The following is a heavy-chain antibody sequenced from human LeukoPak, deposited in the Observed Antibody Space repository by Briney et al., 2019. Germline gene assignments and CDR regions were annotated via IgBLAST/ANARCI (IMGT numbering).Heavy chain of an antibody. CDR3: ARWAYHFDY. Sequence: SETLSLTCAVYGGSFSGYYWSWIRQPPGKGLEWIGEMKHSGSTNYNPSLKSRVTISVDTSKNQLSLKLSSVTAADTAVYYCARWAYHFDYWGQGTLVTVSS. CDR1: GGSFSGYY. D-gene: IGHD1-26*01. CDR2: MKHSGST. J-gene: IGHJ4*02. V-gene: IGHV4-34*01.